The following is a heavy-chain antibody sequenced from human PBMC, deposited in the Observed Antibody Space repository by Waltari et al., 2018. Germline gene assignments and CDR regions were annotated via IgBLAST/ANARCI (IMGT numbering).Heavy chain of an antibody. V-gene: IGHV3-30*19. J-gene: IGHJ3*02. D-gene: IGHD2-2*01. CDR2: MSGDGITY. CDR1: GFTFSWYS. CDR3: ARRSSTGVFRALDI. Sequence: QVHLVESGGGVVQPGRSLRLSCGASGFTFSWYSLNWVRQAPGKGLGWVAFMSGDGITYHYADSVKGRFTISRDNSKNTLFLAMNSLKAEDTAIYYCARRSSTGVFRALDIWGQGTMVSVSS.